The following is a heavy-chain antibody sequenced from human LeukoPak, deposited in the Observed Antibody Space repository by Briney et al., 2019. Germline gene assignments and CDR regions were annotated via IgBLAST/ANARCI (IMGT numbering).Heavy chain of an antibody. J-gene: IGHJ4*02. D-gene: IGHD3-22*01. CDR3: ASQHYYDSSVDY. V-gene: IGHV4-59*01. CDR1: GGSISSFY. Sequence: SETLSLTCTVSGGSISSFYWSWIRQPPGKGLEWIAYISYSGSTNYNPSLKSRVTISVDTSKNQFSLKLSSVTAADTAVYYCASQHYYDSSVDYWGQGTLVTVSS. CDR2: ISYSGST.